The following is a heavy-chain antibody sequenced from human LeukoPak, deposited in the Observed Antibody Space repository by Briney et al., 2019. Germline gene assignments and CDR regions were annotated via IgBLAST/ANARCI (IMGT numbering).Heavy chain of an antibody. J-gene: IGHJ4*02. CDR3: AREDSSGWPYFDY. CDR2: ISYDGSNK. D-gene: IGHD6-19*01. CDR1: GFTFSSYG. Sequence: GGSLRLSCAASGFTFSSYGMHWVRQAPGKGLEWVAVISYDGSNKYYADPVKGRFTISRDNSKNTLYLQMNSLRAEDTAVYYCAREDSSGWPYFDYWGQGTLVTVSS. V-gene: IGHV3-30*03.